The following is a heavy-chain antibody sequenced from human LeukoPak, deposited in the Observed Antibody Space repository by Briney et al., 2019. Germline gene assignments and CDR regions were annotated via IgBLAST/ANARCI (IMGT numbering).Heavy chain of an antibody. J-gene: IGHJ4*02. D-gene: IGHD6-13*01. CDR3: ARGMYSSSWYADY. CDR1: GFTFSSSW. CDR2: IKGDGTTT. Sequence: SGGSLRLSCAASGFTFSSSWMFWVRQAPGKGLVWVSYIKGDGTTTTYADSVKGRFTISRDNAKNSLYLQMNSLRAEDTAVYYCARGMYSSSWYADYWGQGTLVTVSS. V-gene: IGHV3-74*01.